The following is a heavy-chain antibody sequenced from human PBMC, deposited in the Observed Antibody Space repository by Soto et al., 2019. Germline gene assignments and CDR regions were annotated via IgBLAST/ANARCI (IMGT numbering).Heavy chain of an antibody. V-gene: IGHV3-30*18. J-gene: IGHJ2*01. CDR3: AKESGGGGNSDSYWYFDL. CDR2: ISYDGSNK. Sequence: QVQLVESGGGVVQPGRSLRLSCAASGFTFSSYGMHWVRQAPGKGLEWVAVISYDGSNKYYADSVKGRFTISRDNSKNTLYLQMNSLRAEDTAVYYCAKESGGGGNSDSYWYFDLWGRGTLVTVSS. CDR1: GFTFSSYG. D-gene: IGHD2-21*02.